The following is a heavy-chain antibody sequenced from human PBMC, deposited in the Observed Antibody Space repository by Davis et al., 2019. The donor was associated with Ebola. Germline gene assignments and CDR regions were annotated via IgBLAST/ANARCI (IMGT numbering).Heavy chain of an antibody. CDR2: ITNNGVST. Sequence: GGSLRLSCGASGFTFDDYAMHWVCQVPGKGLEYVSGITNNGVSTPYADSVKGRFTISRDNSKNTLYLQMNSLRAEDTAVYYCANLECSGYWGQGTLVTVSS. J-gene: IGHJ4*02. V-gene: IGHV3-64*04. CDR1: GFTFDDYA. CDR3: ANLECSGY. D-gene: IGHD3-10*02.